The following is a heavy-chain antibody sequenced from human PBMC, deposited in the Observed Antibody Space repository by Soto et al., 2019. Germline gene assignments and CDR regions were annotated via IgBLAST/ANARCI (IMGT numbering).Heavy chain of an antibody. Sequence: QVQLQESGPGLVKPSQTLSLTCTVSGGSISSGDYYWSWIRQPPGKGLEWIGYIYYSGSTYYNPSLKSRVTISVDTSKNQFSLKLSSVTAADTAVYYCARAVGGSSWHFGYYYYYGMDVWGQGTTVTVSS. CDR1: GGSISSGDYY. J-gene: IGHJ6*02. D-gene: IGHD6-13*01. CDR3: ARAVGGSSWHFGYYYYYGMDV. CDR2: IYYSGST. V-gene: IGHV4-30-4*01.